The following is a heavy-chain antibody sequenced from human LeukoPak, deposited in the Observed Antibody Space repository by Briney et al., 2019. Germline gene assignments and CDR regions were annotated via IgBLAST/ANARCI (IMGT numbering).Heavy chain of an antibody. Sequence: GGSLRPSCAASGFTFTSYSMNWVRQAPGKGLEWVSSISSSYIYYADSVKGRFTISRDNSKNTLYLQMNSLKAEDTAVYYCARDAVYSSSWQYYWGQGTLVTVSS. J-gene: IGHJ4*02. CDR1: GFTFTSYS. CDR2: ISSSYI. D-gene: IGHD6-13*01. CDR3: ARDAVYSSSWQYY. V-gene: IGHV3-21*01.